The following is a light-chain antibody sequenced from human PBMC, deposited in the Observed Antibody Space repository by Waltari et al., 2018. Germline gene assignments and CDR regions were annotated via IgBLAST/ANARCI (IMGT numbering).Light chain of an antibody. CDR1: TSDFGGYNY. Sequence: SALTQPRSVSGSPGQSVTISCTGTTSDFGGYNYVSWYQHHPGKAPKLMIFDVTQWPSGVPDRFSGSKSANTASLTISGLQAEDEADYYCCSFAGTYTWVFGGGTKVTVL. V-gene: IGLV2-11*01. CDR2: DVT. CDR3: CSFAGTYTWV. J-gene: IGLJ3*02.